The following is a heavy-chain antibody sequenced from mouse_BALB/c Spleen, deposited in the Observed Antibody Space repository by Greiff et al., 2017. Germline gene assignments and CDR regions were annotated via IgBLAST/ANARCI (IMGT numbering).Heavy chain of an antibody. CDR1: GYSITSDYA. V-gene: IGHV3-2*02. D-gene: IGHD2-3*01. CDR2: ISYSGST. CDR3: ASANYDGYPFAY. Sequence: EVQLVESGPGLVKPSQSLSLTCTVTGYSITSDYAWNWIRQFPGNKLEWMGYISYSGSTSYNPSLKSRISITRDTSKNQFFLQLNSVTTEDTATYYCASANYDGYPFAYWGQGTLVTVSA. J-gene: IGHJ3*01.